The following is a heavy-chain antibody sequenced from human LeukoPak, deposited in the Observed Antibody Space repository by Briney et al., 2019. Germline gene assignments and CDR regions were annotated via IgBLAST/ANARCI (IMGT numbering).Heavy chain of an antibody. D-gene: IGHD5-12*01. CDR2: ISYDGSNK. CDR3: ARARIDFDAFDI. J-gene: IGHJ3*02. V-gene: IGHV3-30-3*01. Sequence: GGSLRLSCAAPGFTFSSYAMHWVRQAPGKGLEWVAVISYDGSNKYYADSVKGRFTISRDNSKNTLYLQMNSLRAEDTAVYYCARARIDFDAFDIWGQGTMVTVSS. CDR1: GFTFSSYA.